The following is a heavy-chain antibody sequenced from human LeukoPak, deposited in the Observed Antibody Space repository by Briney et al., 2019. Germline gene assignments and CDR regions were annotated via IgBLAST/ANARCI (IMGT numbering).Heavy chain of an antibody. CDR2: ISGGGGST. CDR1: GFTFTSYS. CDR3: AKGGKWDVTPFDY. J-gene: IGHJ4*02. Sequence: GGSLRLSCAASGFTFTSYSMNWVRQAPGKGLEWISTISGGGGSTYYADSVKGRFTISRDNSKNTLYLQVNSLRAEDTAVYYCAKGGKWDVTPFDYWGQGTLVTVSS. D-gene: IGHD1-26*01. V-gene: IGHV3-23*01.